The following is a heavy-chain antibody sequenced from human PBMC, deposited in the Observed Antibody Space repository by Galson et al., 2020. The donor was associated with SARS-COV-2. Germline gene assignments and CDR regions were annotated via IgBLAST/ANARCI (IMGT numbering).Heavy chain of an antibody. CDR2: ISWNSGSI. J-gene: IGHJ4*02. D-gene: IGHD2-2*01. V-gene: IGHV3-9*01. CDR1: GFTFDDYA. Sequence: GGSLRLSCAASGFTFDDYAMHWVRQAPGKGLEWVSGISWNSGSIGYADSVKGRFTISRDNAKNSLYLQMNSLRAEDTALYYCAKGVAIVVVPAAMGPLGNWGQGTLVTVSS. CDR3: AKGVAIVVVPAAMGPLGN.